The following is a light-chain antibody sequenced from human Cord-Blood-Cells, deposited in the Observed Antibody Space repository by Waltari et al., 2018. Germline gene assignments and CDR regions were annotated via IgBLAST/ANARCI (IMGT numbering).Light chain of an antibody. V-gene: IGKV1-33*01. CDR1: QDISNY. Sequence: DIQMTQSPSSLSASVGDRVTITCQASQDISNYLNWYQQKPGKAPKLLIYDASNLETGVPSRCSGSGSGTDFTSTISSLQPENIATYYCQQYDNLTFGGGTKVEIK. J-gene: IGKJ4*01. CDR2: DAS. CDR3: QQYDNLT.